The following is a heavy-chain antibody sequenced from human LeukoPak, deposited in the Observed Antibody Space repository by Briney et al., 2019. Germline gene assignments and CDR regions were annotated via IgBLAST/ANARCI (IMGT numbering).Heavy chain of an antibody. J-gene: IGHJ4*02. CDR3: ARDAETYYYDSSGYPLDY. CDR1: GFTFSSYA. D-gene: IGHD3-22*01. Sequence: GGSLRLSCAASGFTFSSYAMHWVRQAPGKGLEWVAVISYDGSDKYYADSVKGRFTISRDNSKNTLYLQMNSLRAEDTAVYYCARDAETYYYDSSGYPLDYWGQGTLVTVSS. CDR2: ISYDGSDK. V-gene: IGHV3-30*04.